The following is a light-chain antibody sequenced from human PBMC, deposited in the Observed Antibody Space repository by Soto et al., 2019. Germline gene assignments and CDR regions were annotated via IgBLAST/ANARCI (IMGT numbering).Light chain of an antibody. CDR3: QQRTNWPLT. CDR1: QSVTTF. J-gene: IGKJ4*01. CDR2: DAS. V-gene: IGKV3-11*01. Sequence: EIVLTQSPVTLSLSPGERATLSCRASQSVTTFLAWYQQKPGQAPRLLIYDASKRATGIPARFSGSGSGTDFTLNLSSLELEDFAVYYCQQRTNWPLTFGGGTKVEIK.